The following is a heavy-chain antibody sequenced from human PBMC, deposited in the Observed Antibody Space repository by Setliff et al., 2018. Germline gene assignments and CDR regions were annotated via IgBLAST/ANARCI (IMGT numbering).Heavy chain of an antibody. J-gene: IGHJ5*02. D-gene: IGHD4-17*01. Sequence: ASVKVSCKASGYSFTDYYMHWVRQVPGRGLEWMGWINPNSGGTNYAQKFQGRVTMTRDTSISTAYMELSRLRSDDTAVYSCARSRLYGGWFDPWGQGTLVTVS. V-gene: IGHV1-2*02. CDR2: INPNSGGT. CDR3: ARSRLYGGWFDP. CDR1: GYSFTDYY.